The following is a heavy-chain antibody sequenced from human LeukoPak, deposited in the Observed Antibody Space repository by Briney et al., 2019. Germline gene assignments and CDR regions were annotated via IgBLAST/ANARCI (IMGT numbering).Heavy chain of an antibody. D-gene: IGHD5-24*01. V-gene: IGHV3-66*01. J-gene: IGHJ4*02. CDR2: IYSGGST. CDR3: ARDLAGYNSFDY. CDR1: GFTGSNNY. Sequence: PGGSLRLSCAASGFTGSNNYMSWVRQAPGKGLVWVSSIYSGGSTYYTDSVKGRFTISRDNSKNTLYLQMNSLRAEDTAVYYCARDLAGYNSFDYWGQGTLVTVSS.